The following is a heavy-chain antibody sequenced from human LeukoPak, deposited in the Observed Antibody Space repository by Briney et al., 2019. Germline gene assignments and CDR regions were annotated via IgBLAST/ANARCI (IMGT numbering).Heavy chain of an antibody. J-gene: IGHJ5*02. Sequence: SETLSLTCTVSGGSISSYYWSWIRQPPGKGLEWIGYIYYSGSTNYNPSLKSRVTISVDTSKNQFSLKLSSVTAAYTAVYYCARTVATGLSYWFDPWGQGTLVTVYS. CDR2: IYYSGST. CDR3: ARTVATGLSYWFDP. D-gene: IGHD5-12*01. CDR1: GGSISSYY. V-gene: IGHV4-59*01.